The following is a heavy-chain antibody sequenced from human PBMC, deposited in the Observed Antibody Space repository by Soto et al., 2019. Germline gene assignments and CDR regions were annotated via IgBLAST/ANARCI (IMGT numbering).Heavy chain of an antibody. Sequence: GGSLRLSCAAPGCIFTRYSMNWVRQAPGKGLEWVSSISSTTNYIYYGDSMKGRFTISRDNAKNSLYLEMNSLRAEDTAVYYCARESEDLTSNFDYWGQGTLVTVSS. J-gene: IGHJ4*02. V-gene: IGHV3-21*06. CDR2: ISSTTNYI. CDR3: ARESEDLTSNFDY. CDR1: GCIFTRYS.